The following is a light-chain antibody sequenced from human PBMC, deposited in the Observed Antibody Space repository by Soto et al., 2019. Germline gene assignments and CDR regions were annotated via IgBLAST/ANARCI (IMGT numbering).Light chain of an antibody. CDR2: SAS. V-gene: IGKV1-39*01. CDR3: QQSYNTPLT. Sequence: DIQMTQSPSSLSASVGDRVTITCRASQSITNSLNWYQQKPGRAPKLLIYSASSVQTGVPSRFSGSGSGTDFSLTISGLRPEDFAIYYCQQSYNTPLTFGGGTKVDIK. J-gene: IGKJ4*01. CDR1: QSITNS.